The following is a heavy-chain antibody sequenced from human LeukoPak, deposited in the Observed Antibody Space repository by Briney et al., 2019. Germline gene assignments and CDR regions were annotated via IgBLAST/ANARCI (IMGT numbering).Heavy chain of an antibody. Sequence: GKSLEISCKASGYSFTSYWIGWVRQMPGKGLEWMGIIDPSDSVIRYTPSFQGQVTISADKSFSTAYLQWNSLKASDTAIYYCARQTAMGRSGDYWGQGTLVTVSS. CDR3: ARQTAMGRSGDY. D-gene: IGHD7-27*01. CDR2: IDPSDSVI. J-gene: IGHJ4*02. V-gene: IGHV5-51*01. CDR1: GYSFTSYW.